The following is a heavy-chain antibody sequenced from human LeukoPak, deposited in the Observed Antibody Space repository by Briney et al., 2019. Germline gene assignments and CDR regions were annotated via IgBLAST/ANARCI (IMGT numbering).Heavy chain of an antibody. J-gene: IGHJ3*02. Sequence: SETLSLTCAVYGGSFSGYYWSWIRQPPGKGLEWIGEINHSGSTNYNPSLKSRVTISVDTSENQFSLKLSSVTAADTAVYYCAGNLWFGGAFDIWGQGTMVTVSS. V-gene: IGHV4-34*01. D-gene: IGHD3-10*01. CDR1: GGSFSGYY. CDR3: AGNLWFGGAFDI. CDR2: INHSGST.